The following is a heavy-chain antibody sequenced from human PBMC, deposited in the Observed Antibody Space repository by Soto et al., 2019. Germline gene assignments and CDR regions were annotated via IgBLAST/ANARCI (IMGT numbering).Heavy chain of an antibody. V-gene: IGHV3-23*01. CDR2: ISGSGGST. CDR3: AKDHITSSGYYYFGF. J-gene: IGHJ4*02. Sequence: EVQLLESGGGLVQPGGCLRLSCAASGYTFSSYAMSWVRQAPGKGLEWVSAISGSGGSTYYADSVKGRFTISRDNSKNTLYLQMNSLRAEDTAVYYCAKDHITSSGYYYFGFWGPGTLVTVSS. D-gene: IGHD3-22*01. CDR1: GYTFSSYA.